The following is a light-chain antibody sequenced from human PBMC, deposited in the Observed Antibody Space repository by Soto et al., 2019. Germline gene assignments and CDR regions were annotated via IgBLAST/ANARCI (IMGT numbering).Light chain of an antibody. J-gene: IGKJ1*01. CDR3: QQYNSWPRT. V-gene: IGKV3-15*01. CDR1: QSVSSN. CDR2: GAS. Sequence: ETVLTQSPGTLYFSPGERATLSCRASQSVSSNLAWYQQKPGQAPRLLMYGASTRATGIPARFGGSGSGTEFTLTISSLQSEDFAVYYCQQYNSWPRTFGQGTKVDIK.